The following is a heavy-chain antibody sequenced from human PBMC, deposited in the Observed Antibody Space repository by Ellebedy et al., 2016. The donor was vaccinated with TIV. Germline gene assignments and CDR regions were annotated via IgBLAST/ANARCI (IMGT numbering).Heavy chain of an antibody. D-gene: IGHD6-19*01. CDR1: GFTFSSFW. CDR2: IKGDGSEK. J-gene: IGHJ4*02. CDR3: AKTRGDSSGWMEFDY. Sequence: GESLKISCAASGFTFSSFWMSWVRQAPGKGLEWVANIKGDGSEKYYVDSVKGRFTISRDSAKNSLYLQMNSLRAEDTAVYYCAKTRGDSSGWMEFDYWGQGTLVTVSS. V-gene: IGHV3-7*03.